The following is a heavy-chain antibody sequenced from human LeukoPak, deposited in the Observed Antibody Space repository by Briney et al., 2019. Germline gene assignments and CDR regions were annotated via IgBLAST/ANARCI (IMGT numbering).Heavy chain of an antibody. CDR2: INPNSGGT. V-gene: IGHV1-2*02. Sequence: ASVKVSCTASGYTFTGYYMHWVRQAPGQGLEWMGWINPNSGGTNYAQKFQGRVTMTRDTSISTAYMELSRLRSDDTAVYYCARNPCSGGSCYQSWGDYWGQGTLVTVSS. CDR1: GYTFTGYY. CDR3: ARNPCSGGSCYQSWGDY. D-gene: IGHD2-15*01. J-gene: IGHJ4*02.